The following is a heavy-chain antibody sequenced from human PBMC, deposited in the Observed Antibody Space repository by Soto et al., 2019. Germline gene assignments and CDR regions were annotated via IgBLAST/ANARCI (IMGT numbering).Heavy chain of an antibody. CDR1: GFSLSIPRMG. Sequence: QVTLKESGPVLVKPTETLTLTCTVSGFSLSIPRMGVSWIRQPPGKALEWLAHIFSNDEKSYSTSLKSRLTISKDTSKSQVVLTMTNMDPVDTATYYCVRMVVLVPAAIYAFDIWGQGTMVTVSS. CDR3: VRMVVLVPAAIYAFDI. V-gene: IGHV2-26*01. D-gene: IGHD2-2*01. CDR2: IFSNDEK. J-gene: IGHJ3*02.